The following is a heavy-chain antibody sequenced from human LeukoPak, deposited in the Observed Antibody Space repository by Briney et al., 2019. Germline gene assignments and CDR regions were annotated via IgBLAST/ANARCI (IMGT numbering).Heavy chain of an antibody. V-gene: IGHV3-53*01. CDR2: IYSGGST. J-gene: IGHJ4*02. D-gene: IGHD2-15*01. CDR3: AKDSDDGSIVVVVTYFNH. CDR1: GLTVSRNY. Sequence: PGGSLRLSCAASGLTVSRNYMSWVRQAPGKGLESVSVIYSGGSTYYADSVRGRFTISRDNSKNTLYLQMNSLRVEDTAVYYCAKDSDDGSIVVVVTYFNHWGQGTLVTVSS.